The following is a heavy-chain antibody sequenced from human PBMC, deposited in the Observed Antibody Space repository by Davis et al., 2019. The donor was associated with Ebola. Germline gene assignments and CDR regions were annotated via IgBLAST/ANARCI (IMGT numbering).Heavy chain of an antibody. CDR2: IIPILGIA. CDR3: ARGGEPYGMDV. J-gene: IGHJ6*02. CDR1: GYTFTSYD. V-gene: IGHV1-69*04. Sequence: SVKVSCKASGYTFTSYDINWVRQATGQGLEWMGRIIPILGIANYAQKFQGRVTITADKSTSTAYMELSSLRSEDTAVYYCARGGEPYGMDVWGQGTTVTVSS. D-gene: IGHD3-16*01.